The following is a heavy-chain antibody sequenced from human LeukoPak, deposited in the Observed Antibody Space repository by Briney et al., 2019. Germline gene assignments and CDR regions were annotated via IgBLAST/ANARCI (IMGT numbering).Heavy chain of an antibody. V-gene: IGHV1-2*02. Sequence: EASVKVSCKASGYTFTAYSMHWVRQAPGQGLEWMGWINPNSGGTNYAQKFQGRVTMTRDTSISTAYMELSRLRSDDTAVYYCARVHTYYGSGREFDPWGQGTLVTVSS. CDR1: GYTFTAYS. D-gene: IGHD3-10*01. CDR3: ARVHTYYGSGREFDP. CDR2: INPNSGGT. J-gene: IGHJ5*02.